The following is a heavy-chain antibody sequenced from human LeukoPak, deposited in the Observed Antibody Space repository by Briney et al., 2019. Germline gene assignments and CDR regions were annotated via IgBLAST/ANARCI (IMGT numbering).Heavy chain of an antibody. CDR2: ISSSSSTI. D-gene: IGHD4-17*01. CDR3: ARDNSQYGDYGPGDASDI. V-gene: IGHV3-48*01. J-gene: IGHJ3*02. Sequence: GGSLRLSCAASGFTFSSYSMNWVRQAPGKGLEWVSYISSSSSTIYYADSVKGRFTISRDNAKNSLYLQMNSLRAEDTAVYYCARDNSQYGDYGPGDASDIWGQGTMVTVSS. CDR1: GFTFSSYS.